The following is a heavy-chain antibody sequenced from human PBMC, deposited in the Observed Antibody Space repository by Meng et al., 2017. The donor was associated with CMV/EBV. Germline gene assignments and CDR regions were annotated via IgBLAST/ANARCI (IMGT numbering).Heavy chain of an antibody. V-gene: IGHV1-18*01. J-gene: IGHJ3*02. Sequence: ASVQVSCKASGYTFTSYGISWVRQAPGQGLEWMGWISAYNGNTNYAQKLQGRVTMTTDTSTSTAYMELRSLRSDDTAVYYCARDRNSEEVVNAFDIWGQGTMVTVSS. D-gene: IGHD4-23*01. CDR3: ARDRNSEEVVNAFDI. CDR2: ISAYNGNT. CDR1: GYTFTSYG.